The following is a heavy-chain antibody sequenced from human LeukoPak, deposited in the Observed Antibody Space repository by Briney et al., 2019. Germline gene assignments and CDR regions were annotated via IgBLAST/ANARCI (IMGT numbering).Heavy chain of an antibody. Sequence: YWSWIRQPAGKGLEWIGRIYTSGSTNYNPSLKSRVTISVDTSKNQFSLKLSSVTAADTAVYHCARSIRGYFDYWGQGTLVTVSS. CDR2: IYTSGST. V-gene: IGHV4-4*07. D-gene: IGHD3-10*01. CDR1: Y. CDR3: ARSIRGYFDY. J-gene: IGHJ4*02.